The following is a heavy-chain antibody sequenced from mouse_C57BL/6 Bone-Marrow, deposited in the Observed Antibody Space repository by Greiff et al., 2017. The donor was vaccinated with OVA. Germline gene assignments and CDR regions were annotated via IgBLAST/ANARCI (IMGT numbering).Heavy chain of an antibody. J-gene: IGHJ2*01. CDR2: INPGSGGT. CDR3: ASLGREFDD. Sequence: QVQLQQSGAELVRPGTSVKVSCKASGYAFTNYLIEWVKQRPGQGLEWIGVINPGSGGTNYNEKFKGKATLTADKSSSTAYMQLSSLTSEDSAVYFCASLGREFDDWGQGTTLTVSS. V-gene: IGHV1-54*01. D-gene: IGHD4-1*01. CDR1: GYAFTNYL.